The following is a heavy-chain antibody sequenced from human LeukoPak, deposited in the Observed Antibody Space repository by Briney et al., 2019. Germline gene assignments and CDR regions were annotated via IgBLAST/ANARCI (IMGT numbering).Heavy chain of an antibody. D-gene: IGHD3-22*01. CDR1: GFTFSDYW. Sequence: GGSLRLSCAGSGFTFSDYWMTWVRQAPGKGLEWVANINEDGSDKYYVDSVKGRFTISRDNAEKSLYLQINSLRAEDAAVYYCAKDQDYYDSSGYYSVLAQFDYWGQGTLVTVSS. CDR3: AKDQDYYDSSGYYSVLAQFDY. CDR2: INEDGSDK. V-gene: IGHV3-7*01. J-gene: IGHJ4*02.